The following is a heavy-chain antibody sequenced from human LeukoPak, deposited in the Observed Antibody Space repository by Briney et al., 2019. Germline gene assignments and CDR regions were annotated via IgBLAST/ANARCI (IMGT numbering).Heavy chain of an antibody. CDR3: ARGLVGITMVRGVIIMDWFDP. Sequence: SETLSLTCTVSGGSISSSSYYWDWIRQPPRKGLEWIGSIYYSGCTYYNPSLKSRVTISVDTSKNQFSLKLSSVTAADTAVYYCARGLVGITMVRGVIIMDWFDPWGQGTLVTVSS. D-gene: IGHD3-10*01. CDR2: IYYSGCT. J-gene: IGHJ5*02. CDR1: GGSISSSSYY. V-gene: IGHV4-39*07.